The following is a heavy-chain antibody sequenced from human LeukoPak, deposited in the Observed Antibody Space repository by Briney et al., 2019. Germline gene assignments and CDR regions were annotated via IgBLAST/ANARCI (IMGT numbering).Heavy chain of an antibody. V-gene: IGHV1-69*04. CDR3: ARFTQTTYYDFWSGYYTLDY. D-gene: IGHD3-3*01. CDR1: GGTFSSYA. J-gene: IGHJ4*02. CDR2: IIPILGIA. Sequence: SVKVSCKASGGTFSSYAISWVRQAPGQGLEWMGRIIPILGIANYAQKLQGRVTMTTDTSTSTAYMELRSLRSDDTAVYYCARFTQTTYYDFWSGYYTLDYWGQGTLVTVSS.